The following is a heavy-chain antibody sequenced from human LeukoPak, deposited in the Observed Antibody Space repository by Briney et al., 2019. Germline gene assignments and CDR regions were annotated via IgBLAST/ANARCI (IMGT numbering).Heavy chain of an antibody. D-gene: IGHD3-10*01. V-gene: IGHV4-4*07. CDR1: GGSISSYY. CDR3: AREGAEVRGVLVKYYFDY. CDR2: IYTTGGT. J-gene: IGHJ4*02. Sequence: SETLSLTCTVSGGSISSYYWSWIRQPAAKGLEWIGRIYTTGGTNYNPSLKSRVTMSVDTSKNQFSLKLTSVTAADTAVYYCAREGAEVRGVLVKYYFDYWGQGALVTASS.